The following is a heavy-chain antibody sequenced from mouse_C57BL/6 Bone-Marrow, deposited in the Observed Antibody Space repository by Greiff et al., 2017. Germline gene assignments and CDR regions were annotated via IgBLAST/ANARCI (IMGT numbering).Heavy chain of an antibody. CDR3: TTPIYYDYDLDY. J-gene: IGHJ2*01. V-gene: IGHV14-4*01. Sequence: EVQLQQSGAELVRPGASVKFSCTASGFNIKDDYMHWVKQRPEQGLEWIGWIDPENGDTEYASKFQGKATITADTSSNTAYLQLSSLTSEDTAVYYCTTPIYYDYDLDYWGQGTTLTVSS. D-gene: IGHD2-4*01. CDR2: IDPENGDT. CDR1: GFNIKDDY.